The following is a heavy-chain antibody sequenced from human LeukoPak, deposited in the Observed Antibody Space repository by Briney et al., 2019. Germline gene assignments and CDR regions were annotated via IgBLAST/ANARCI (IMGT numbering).Heavy chain of an antibody. D-gene: IGHD3-22*01. J-gene: IGHJ6*02. CDR3: AKDWGYYYDSSGFMDV. Sequence: GGSLRLSCAASGFTFSSYAMSWVRQAPGKELEWVSAISGSGGSTYYADSVKGRFTISRDNSKNTLYLQMNSLRAEDTAVYYCAKDWGYYYDSSGFMDVWGQGTTVTVSS. V-gene: IGHV3-23*01. CDR2: ISGSGGST. CDR1: GFTFSSYA.